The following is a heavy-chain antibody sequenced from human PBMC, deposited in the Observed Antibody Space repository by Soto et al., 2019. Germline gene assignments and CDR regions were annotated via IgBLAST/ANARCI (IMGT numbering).Heavy chain of an antibody. D-gene: IGHD6-19*01. CDR1: GFTFTSYA. Sequence: ASVKVSCKDSGFTFTSYAIHWVRQAPGPRLEWMGWITAYNGYTNYVQKLQDRVTMTTDTSTSTAYMELRSLRSDDTAVYYCARGGSGWSSDYWGQGTLVTVSS. V-gene: IGHV1-18*01. CDR3: ARGGSGWSSDY. J-gene: IGHJ4*02. CDR2: ITAYNGYT.